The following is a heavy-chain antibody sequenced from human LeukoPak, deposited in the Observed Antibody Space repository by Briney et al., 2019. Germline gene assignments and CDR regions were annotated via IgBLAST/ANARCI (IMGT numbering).Heavy chain of an antibody. V-gene: IGHV1-69*13. D-gene: IGHD6-19*01. Sequence: ASVKVSRKASGGTFSSYAISWVRQAPGQGLEWMGGIIPIFGTANYAQKFQGRVTITADESTSTAYMELSSLRSEDTAVYYCARDYSSGWYWSYYGMDVWGQGTTDTVSS. CDR1: GGTFSSYA. CDR3: ARDYSSGWYWSYYGMDV. J-gene: IGHJ6*02. CDR2: IIPIFGTA.